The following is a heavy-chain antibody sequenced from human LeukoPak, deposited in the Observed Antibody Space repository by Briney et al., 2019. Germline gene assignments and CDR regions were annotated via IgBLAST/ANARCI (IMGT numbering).Heavy chain of an antibody. CDR2: IKSKGNSHAT. D-gene: IGHD2-2*02. CDR3: ARQSGAAIPFVY. J-gene: IGHJ4*02. Sequence: PGGSLKLSCEASGFTFSGSAMHWVRQASGKGLEWLGHIKSKGNSHATAYAASLKGRFTISRDGSKNTAYLQSNNLETEDTAMYYCARQSGAAIPFVYWGQGTLVTVSS. V-gene: IGHV3-73*01. CDR1: GFTFSGSA.